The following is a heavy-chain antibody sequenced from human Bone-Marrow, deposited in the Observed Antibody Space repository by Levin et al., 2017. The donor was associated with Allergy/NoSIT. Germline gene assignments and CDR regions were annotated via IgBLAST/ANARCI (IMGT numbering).Heavy chain of an antibody. D-gene: IGHD6-13*01. CDR1: GDSIRSSSLY. CDR3: ATMTSTWYVVLQPWDY. J-gene: IGHJ4*02. V-gene: IGHV4-39*01. CDR2: VYASGTT. Sequence: TPSETLSLTCTISGDSIRSSSLYWGWIRQPPGKGLEWIGSVYASGTTNYNPSLKSRVSISVDTATNQHFSLKLTSVTAADTAVYYCATMTSTWYVVLQPWDYWGQGILVTVSS.